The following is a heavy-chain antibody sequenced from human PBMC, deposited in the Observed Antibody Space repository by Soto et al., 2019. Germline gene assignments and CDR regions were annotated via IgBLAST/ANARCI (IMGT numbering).Heavy chain of an antibody. CDR3: ARVAVVTAMDYFDY. D-gene: IGHD2-21*02. Sequence: ASVKVSCKASGYTFTSYYMHWVRQAPGQGLEWMGVINPSGGGTRYAQKFQGRVTMTRDTSTSTVYMELSSLRSEDTAVYYCARVAVVTAMDYFDYWGQGTLVTVSS. V-gene: IGHV1-46*01. CDR1: GYTFTSYY. J-gene: IGHJ4*02. CDR2: INPSGGGT.